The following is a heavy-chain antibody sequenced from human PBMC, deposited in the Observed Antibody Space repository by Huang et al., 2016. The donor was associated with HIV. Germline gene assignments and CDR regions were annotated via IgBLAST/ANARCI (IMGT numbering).Heavy chain of an antibody. Sequence: QVQLQQWGAELLKPSETLSLTCAVSGGSFSGHYWTWIGQPPGRGLEWIGEISDSGSTTDKPSRKSRGTISGDTSQGQFSLKLNCVTAADTAIYYCARMFKYDSGGYWGNDAFDIWGQGTMVTVSS. D-gene: IGHD3-22*01. J-gene: IGHJ3*02. CDR2: ISDSGST. CDR3: ARMFKYDSGGYWGNDAFDI. V-gene: IGHV4-34*02. CDR1: GGSFSGHY.